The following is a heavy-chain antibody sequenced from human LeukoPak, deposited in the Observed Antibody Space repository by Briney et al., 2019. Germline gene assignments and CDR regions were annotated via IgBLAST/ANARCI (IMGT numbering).Heavy chain of an antibody. CDR3: AREYSSGWYTTMGY. CDR2: ISYDGSNK. J-gene: IGHJ4*02. D-gene: IGHD6-19*01. V-gene: IGHV3-30*04. Sequence: PGGSLRLSCAASGFTFSSYAMHWVRQAPGKGLEWVAVISYDGSNKYYADSVKGRFTISRDNSKNTLYLQINSLRAEDTAVYYCAREYSSGWYTTMGYWGQGTLVTVSS. CDR1: GFTFSSYA.